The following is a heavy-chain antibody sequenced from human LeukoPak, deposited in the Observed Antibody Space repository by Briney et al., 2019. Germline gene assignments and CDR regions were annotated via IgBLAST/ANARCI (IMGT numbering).Heavy chain of an antibody. D-gene: IGHD3-10*01. V-gene: IGHV4-59*01. J-gene: IGHJ3*02. CDR2: ISYGGAT. CDR1: GDSINSYY. Sequence: PSETLSLTCTVSGDSINSYYWTWIRQPPGKGLEWIGYISYGGATSYNPSLKSRVTISEDTSKNQFYLRLSSMTAADTAIYYCAAGGYYGSGAFHSWGLGTMVTVSS. CDR3: AAGGYYGSGAFHS.